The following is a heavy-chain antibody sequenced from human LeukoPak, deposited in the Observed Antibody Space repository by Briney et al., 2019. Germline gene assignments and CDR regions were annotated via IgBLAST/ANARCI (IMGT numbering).Heavy chain of an antibody. V-gene: IGHV4-59*01. D-gene: IGHD5-24*01. CDR1: GGSISSYY. CDR3: AKQLEMAFDY. CDR2: IYYSGST. J-gene: IGHJ4*02. Sequence: SETLSLTCTVSGGSISSYYWSWIRQPPGKGLEWIGYIYYSGSTNYNPSLKSRVTISVDTSKNQFSLKLSSVTAADTAVYYCAKQLEMAFDYWGQGTLVTVSS.